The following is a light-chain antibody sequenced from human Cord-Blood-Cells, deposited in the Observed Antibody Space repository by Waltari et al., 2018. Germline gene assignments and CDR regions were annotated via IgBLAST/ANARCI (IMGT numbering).Light chain of an antibody. Sequence: QSALTQPRSVSGSPGQSFTISCTGTSSDVGGYNYVSLYQQHPGKAPKHMIYDVSKRPAGVPDRFSGSKSGNTASLTISGLQAEDEADYYCCSYAGSYTLVFGGGTKLTVL. CDR1: SSDVGGYNY. J-gene: IGLJ2*01. CDR2: DVS. V-gene: IGLV2-11*01. CDR3: CSYAGSYTLV.